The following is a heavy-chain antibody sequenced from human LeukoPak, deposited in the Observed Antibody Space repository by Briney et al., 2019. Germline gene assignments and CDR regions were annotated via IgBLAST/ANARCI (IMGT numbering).Heavy chain of an antibody. J-gene: IGHJ4*02. D-gene: IGHD3-9*01. CDR1: GGSFSGNY. CDR2: INHSGST. CDR3: ARGEFDGGVYFDY. V-gene: IGHV4-34*01. Sequence: SETLSLTCAVYGGSFSGNYWSWIRQPPGKGLEWIGEINHSGSTNYNPSLKSRVTISVDKSKNQFSLKLSSVTAADTAVYYCARGEFDGGVYFDYWGQGTLVTVSS.